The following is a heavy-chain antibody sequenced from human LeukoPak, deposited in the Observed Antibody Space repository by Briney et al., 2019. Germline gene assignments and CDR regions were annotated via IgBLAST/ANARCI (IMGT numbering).Heavy chain of an antibody. Sequence: GESLKISCKGSGYSFSSYWIRWVSQMHGKVLDWMGIFYPTDSDTRYSPSFQGQVTISADKSISTAYLQWSSLKASDTAMYYCARHHYYGSGSYYTNWFDPWGQGTLVTVSS. CDR2: FYPTDSDT. CDR3: ARHHYYGSGSYYTNWFDP. D-gene: IGHD3-10*01. CDR1: GYSFSSYW. V-gene: IGHV5-51*01. J-gene: IGHJ5*02.